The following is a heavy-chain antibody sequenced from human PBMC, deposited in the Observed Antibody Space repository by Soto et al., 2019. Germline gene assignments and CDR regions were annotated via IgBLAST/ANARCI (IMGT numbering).Heavy chain of an antibody. CDR3: TTGVAGYNPFDY. Sequence: EVQLVESGGGLVKPGGSLRLSCAASGFSFSNAWMIWVRQAPGKGLEWVGLIKRKADGETTDYATPVKGRFTISRDDSKNMVYLQMNSLKTEDTAVYYCTTGVAGYNPFDYWGQGTLVTVSS. CDR1: GFSFSNAW. CDR2: IKRKADGETT. D-gene: IGHD5-12*01. V-gene: IGHV3-15*07. J-gene: IGHJ4*02.